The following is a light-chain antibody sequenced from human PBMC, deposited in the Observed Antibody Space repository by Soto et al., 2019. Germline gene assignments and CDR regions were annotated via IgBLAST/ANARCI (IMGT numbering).Light chain of an antibody. CDR3: QQRSNWPPRIT. J-gene: IGKJ4*01. CDR1: QSVSSY. CDR2: DAS. V-gene: IGKV3-11*01. Sequence: EIVLTQSPATLSLSPGERVTLSYRASQSVSSYLAWYQQKPGQAPRLLIYDASNRATGIPARFSGSGSGTDFTLTISSLEPEDFAVYYCQQRSNWPPRITFGGGTKVDIK.